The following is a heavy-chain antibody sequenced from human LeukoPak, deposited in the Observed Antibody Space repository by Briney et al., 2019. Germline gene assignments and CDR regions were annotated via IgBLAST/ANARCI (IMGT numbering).Heavy chain of an antibody. Sequence: GRSLRLSCAASGFTFSSFGMHWVRQAPGKGLEWLAVISYDGSKEYYADSVKGRFTISRDNSKNTVYLQMSNLRVEETAVYYCAKEFNRGLPDYWGQGTLVTVPS. CDR2: ISYDGSKE. D-gene: IGHD2-21*01. CDR1: GFTFSSFG. CDR3: AKEFNRGLPDY. J-gene: IGHJ4*02. V-gene: IGHV3-30*18.